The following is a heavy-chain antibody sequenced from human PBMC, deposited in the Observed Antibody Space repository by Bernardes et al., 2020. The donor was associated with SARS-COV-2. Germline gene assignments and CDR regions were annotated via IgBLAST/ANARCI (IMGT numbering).Heavy chain of an antibody. D-gene: IGHD3-16*01. V-gene: IGHV4-59*08. Sequence: SETLSLTCTVSGGSISSYYWSWIRQPPGKGLEWIGYIYYSGSTNYNPSLKSRVTISVDTSKNQFSLKLSSVTAADTAVYYCARHGALRVFDYWGQGTLVTVSS. CDR2: IYYSGST. CDR3: ARHGALRVFDY. CDR1: GGSISSYY. J-gene: IGHJ4*02.